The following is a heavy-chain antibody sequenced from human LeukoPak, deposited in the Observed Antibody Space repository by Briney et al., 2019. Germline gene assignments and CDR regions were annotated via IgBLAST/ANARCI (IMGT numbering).Heavy chain of an antibody. CDR2: MYYAGST. Sequence: SETLSLTXNVSGGSISTTSYYWGWIRQSPGKGLEWIASMYYAGSTYYNPSLKSRVTISIDTSKNQSSMNLTSVTAADTAVYYCASRPPVSGYVVSWGQGTLVTVSS. D-gene: IGHD5-12*01. J-gene: IGHJ4*02. V-gene: IGHV4-39*01. CDR3: ASRPPVSGYVVS. CDR1: GGSISTTSYY.